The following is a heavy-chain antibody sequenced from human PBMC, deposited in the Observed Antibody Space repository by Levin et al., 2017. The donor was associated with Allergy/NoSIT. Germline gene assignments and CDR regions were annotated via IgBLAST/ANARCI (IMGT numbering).Heavy chain of an antibody. CDR2: INPSGGST. Sequence: GESLKISCKASGYTFTSYYMHWVRQAPGQGLEWMGIINPSGGSTSYAQKFQGRVTMTRDTSTSTVYMELSSLRSEDTAVYYCARDRERFLEWLRDYYCYGMDVWGQGTTVTVSS. V-gene: IGHV1-46*01. CDR1: GYTFTSYY. CDR3: ARDRERFLEWLRDYYCYGMDV. J-gene: IGHJ6*02. D-gene: IGHD3-3*01.